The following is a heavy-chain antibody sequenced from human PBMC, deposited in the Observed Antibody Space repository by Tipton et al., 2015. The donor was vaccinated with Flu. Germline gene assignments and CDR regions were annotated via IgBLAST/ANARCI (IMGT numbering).Heavy chain of an antibody. CDR2: INSDGSST. Sequence: SLRLSCAASGFTFSSYWMHWVRQAPGKGLVWVSRINSDGSSTSYADSVKGRFTISRDNAKNSLYLQMNSLRAEDTAVYYCARSRDDFWSGYRPYYYYYYMDVWGKGTTVTVSS. D-gene: IGHD3-3*01. CDR3: ARSRDDFWSGYRPYYYYYYMDV. J-gene: IGHJ6*03. V-gene: IGHV3-74*01. CDR1: GFTFSSYW.